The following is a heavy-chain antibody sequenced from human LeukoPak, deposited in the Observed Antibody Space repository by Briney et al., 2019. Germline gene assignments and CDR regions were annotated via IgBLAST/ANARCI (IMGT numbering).Heavy chain of an antibody. D-gene: IGHD3-22*01. CDR1: GFTFSSYA. CDR3: AKDRYYDSSGYQNWFDP. V-gene: IGHV3-23*01. Sequence: GGALRLSCAASGFTFSSYAMSWVRQAPGKGLEGVSAISGSGGSTYYADSVKGRFTISRDNSKNTLYLQMNSLRAEDTAVYYCAKDRYYDSSGYQNWFDPWGQGTLVTVSS. J-gene: IGHJ5*02. CDR2: ISGSGGST.